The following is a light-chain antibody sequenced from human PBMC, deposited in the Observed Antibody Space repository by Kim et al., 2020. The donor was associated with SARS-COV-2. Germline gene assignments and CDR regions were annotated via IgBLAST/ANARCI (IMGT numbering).Light chain of an antibody. CDR3: QQSDGFPPT. Sequence: DTQMTQSPSSLSASVGDRVTITCQASQDIAKYLNWYQQKSGKAPRLLIHDASDLEIGVPSRFSGSGSGTHFTLTINSLQPDDFATYFCQQSDGFPPTFGPGTRLEI. CDR2: DAS. CDR1: QDIAKY. V-gene: IGKV1-33*01. J-gene: IGKJ2*01.